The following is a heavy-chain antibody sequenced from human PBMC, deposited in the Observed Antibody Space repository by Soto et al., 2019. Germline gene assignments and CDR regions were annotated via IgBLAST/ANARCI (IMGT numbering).Heavy chain of an antibody. Sequence: LSLTCTVSGGSISSSSYYWGWIRQPPGKGLEWIGSIYYSGSTYYNPSLKSRVTISVDTSKNQFSLKLSSVTAADTAVYYCARHGIAAAGNNWFDPWGQGTLVTSPQ. V-gene: IGHV4-39*01. D-gene: IGHD6-13*01. CDR3: ARHGIAAAGNNWFDP. CDR2: IYYSGST. J-gene: IGHJ5*02. CDR1: GGSISSSSYY.